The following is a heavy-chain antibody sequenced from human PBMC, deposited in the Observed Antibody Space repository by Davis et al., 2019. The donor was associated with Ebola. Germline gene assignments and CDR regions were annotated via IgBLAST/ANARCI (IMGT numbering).Heavy chain of an antibody. CDR2: IHSSGPNT. Sequence: PGGSLRLSCAASGFTFSAYAMSWVHQAPGKGLEWVSSIHSSGPNTYYADSVKGRFTISRDNSKNTLYLQLHSLSAEDSAVYRCATVPISYGPGYMDVWGNGTTVTVSS. CDR1: GFTFSAYA. V-gene: IGHV3-23*01. CDR3: ATVPISYGPGYMDV. J-gene: IGHJ6*03. D-gene: IGHD3-3*01.